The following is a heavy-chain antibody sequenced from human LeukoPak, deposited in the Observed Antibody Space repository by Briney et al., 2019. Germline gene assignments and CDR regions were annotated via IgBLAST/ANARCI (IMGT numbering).Heavy chain of an antibody. J-gene: IGHJ4*02. V-gene: IGHV4-4*07. D-gene: IGHD6-13*01. CDR3: ARAFRSGPWYSSSWLDSDY. CDR1: GGSISSYY. CDR2: IYTSGGT. Sequence: SETLSLTCTVSGGSISSYYWSWIRQPAGKGLEWIGRIYTSGGTNYNPSLKSRVTMSVDTSKNQFSLKLSSVTAADTAVYYCARAFRSGPWYSSSWLDSDYWGQGTLVTVSS.